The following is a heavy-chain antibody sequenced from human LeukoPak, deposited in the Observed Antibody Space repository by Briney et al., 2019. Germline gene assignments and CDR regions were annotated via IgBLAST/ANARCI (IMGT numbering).Heavy chain of an antibody. Sequence: ASVKVSCKASGYTFTGYFMHWVRQAPGQGLEWMGWINPNIGATKYARKFQGRVTMTRDTSISTAYMELSRLRSDDTAAYYCARGQLTDDLDYSGQGTLVTVSS. J-gene: IGHJ4*02. CDR3: ARGQLTDDLDY. CDR1: GYTFTGYF. D-gene: IGHD1-14*01. CDR2: INPNIGAT. V-gene: IGHV1-2*02.